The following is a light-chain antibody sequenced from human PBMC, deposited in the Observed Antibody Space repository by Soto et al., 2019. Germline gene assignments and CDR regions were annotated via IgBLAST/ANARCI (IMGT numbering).Light chain of an antibody. J-gene: IGLJ1*01. CDR3: SAYTNVNTRACV. CDR2: EVT. CDR1: SGDLGSYNR. Sequence: QSALTQPASVSGSPGQSITISCTGPSGDLGSYNRVSWYQQHPGKAPKLIFYEVTDRPSGVSNRFSGSKSGNTASLTISGLQAEDEAEYYCSAYTNVNTRACVFGTGTKVTGL. V-gene: IGLV2-14*01.